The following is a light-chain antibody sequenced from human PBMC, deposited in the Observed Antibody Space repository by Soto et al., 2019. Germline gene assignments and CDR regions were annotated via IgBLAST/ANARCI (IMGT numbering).Light chain of an antibody. J-gene: IGLJ2*01. Sequence: QSALTQPASVSGSPGQSITISCTGTSSDVGGHNYVSWYQQHTGKAPKNMIYEVNNGPSGVSDRFSGSKSGNTASLTISGLQAEDEAYYYCSSFTNSGTVVFGGGTKLTVL. V-gene: IGLV2-14*01. CDR2: EVN. CDR3: SSFTNSGTVV. CDR1: SSDVGGHNY.